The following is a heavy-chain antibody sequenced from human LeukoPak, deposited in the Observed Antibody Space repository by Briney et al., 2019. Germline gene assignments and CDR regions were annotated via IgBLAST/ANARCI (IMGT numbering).Heavy chain of an antibody. V-gene: IGHV3-33*08. J-gene: IGHJ4*02. CDR1: GFTFSSYG. CDR2: IWYDGSNK. CDR3: ARAGSECSSTSCYDYFDY. D-gene: IGHD2-2*01. Sequence: QPGGSLRLSCAASGFTFSSYGMHWVRQAPGKGLEWVAVIWYDGSNKYYADSVKGRFTISRDNSKNTLYLQMNSLRAEDTAVYYCARAGSECSSTSCYDYFDYWGQGTLVTVSS.